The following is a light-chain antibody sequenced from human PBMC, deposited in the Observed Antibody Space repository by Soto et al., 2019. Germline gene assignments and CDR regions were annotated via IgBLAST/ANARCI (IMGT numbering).Light chain of an antibody. CDR1: SGHSSYA. CDR3: QTWGTGILV. CDR2: LNSDGSH. J-gene: IGLJ3*02. Sequence: QSVLTQSPSASASLGASVKLTCALSSGHSSYAIAWHQQQPEKGPRALMKLNSDGSHTRGDGIPDRFSGSSAGAERYLTISSLKSEDEADYYCQTWGTGILVFGGGTKVTVL. V-gene: IGLV4-69*01.